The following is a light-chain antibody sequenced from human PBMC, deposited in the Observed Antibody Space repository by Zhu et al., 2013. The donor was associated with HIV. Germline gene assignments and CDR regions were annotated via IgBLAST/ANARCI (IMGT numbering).Light chain of an antibody. CDR2: DAS. J-gene: IGKJ2*01. V-gene: IGKV1-33*01. CDR3: QQYDKLPHT. Sequence: IQLTQSPSSLSASVGDRVTITCQANQDISDYLNWYQQKPGKAPQLLIYDASNMEIGVPSRFSGSGSGTDFTLVISSLQPEDVATYYCQQYDKLPHTFGQGTKVDIK. CDR1: QDISDY.